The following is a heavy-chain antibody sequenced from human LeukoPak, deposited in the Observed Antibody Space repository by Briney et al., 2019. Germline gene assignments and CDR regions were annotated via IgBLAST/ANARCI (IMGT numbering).Heavy chain of an antibody. V-gene: IGHV3-21*01. J-gene: IGHJ5*02. D-gene: IGHD3-3*01. Sequence: PGGSLRLSFAASGFTLSSYSMNWVRPAPGKGLELGSSISSSSSYIYYADSVKGRFTISRDNAKNSLYLQMNSLRAEDTAVYYCARVNQYDFWSGSFGWFDPWGKGTLVTVSS. CDR2: ISSSSSYI. CDR1: GFTLSSYS. CDR3: ARVNQYDFWSGSFGWFDP.